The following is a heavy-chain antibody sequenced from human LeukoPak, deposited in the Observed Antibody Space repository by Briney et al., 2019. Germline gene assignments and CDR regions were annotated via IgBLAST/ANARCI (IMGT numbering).Heavy chain of an antibody. D-gene: IGHD1-26*01. J-gene: IGHJ5*02. Sequence: ASVKVSCKASGGTFSSYAISWVRQAPGQGLEWMGRIIPILGIANYAQKFQGRVTITADKSTSTAYMELSSLRSEDTAVYYCARIGGATIYWFDPWGQGTLVSVSS. CDR2: IIPILGIA. CDR1: GGTFSSYA. CDR3: ARIGGATIYWFDP. V-gene: IGHV1-69*04.